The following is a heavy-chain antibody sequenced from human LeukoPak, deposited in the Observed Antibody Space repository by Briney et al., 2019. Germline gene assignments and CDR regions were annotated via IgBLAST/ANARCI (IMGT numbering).Heavy chain of an antibody. D-gene: IGHD3-10*01. CDR2: INHSGST. J-gene: IGHJ4*02. CDR1: GGSFSGYY. Sequence: SETLSLTCAVYGGSFSGYYWSWIRQPPGKGLEWIGGINHSGSTNYNPSLKSRVTISVDTSKNQFSLKLSSVTAADTAVYYCARRKLLWFGEPLYFDYWGQGTLVTVSS. V-gene: IGHV4-34*01. CDR3: ARRKLLWFGEPLYFDY.